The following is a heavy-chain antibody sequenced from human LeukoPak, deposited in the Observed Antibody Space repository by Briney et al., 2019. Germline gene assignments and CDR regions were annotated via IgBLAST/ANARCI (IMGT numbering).Heavy chain of an antibody. CDR2: ISGSGGST. CDR3: AKLGEGGYSYDYLPYYFDY. V-gene: IGHV3-23*01. J-gene: IGHJ4*02. Sequence: GGSLRLSCAASGFTFSSYGMSWVRQAPGKGLEWVSAISGSGGSTYYADSVKGRFTISRDNSKNTLYLQMNSLRAEDTAVYYCAKLGEGGYSYDYLPYYFDYWGQGTLVTVSS. CDR1: GFTFSSYG. D-gene: IGHD5-18*01.